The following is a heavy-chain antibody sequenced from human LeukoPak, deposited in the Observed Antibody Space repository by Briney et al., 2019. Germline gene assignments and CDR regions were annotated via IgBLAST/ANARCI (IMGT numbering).Heavy chain of an antibody. CDR3: ARSPGIAAEDFQH. Sequence: SQTLSLTCTVSGGSISSGSYYWSWIRQPAGKGLEWIGRIYTSGSTNYNPSLKSRVTISVDTSKNQFSLRLSSVTAADTAVYYCARSPGIAAEDFQHWGQGTLVTVSS. D-gene: IGHD6-13*01. CDR2: IYTSGST. V-gene: IGHV4-61*02. CDR1: GGSISSGSYY. J-gene: IGHJ1*01.